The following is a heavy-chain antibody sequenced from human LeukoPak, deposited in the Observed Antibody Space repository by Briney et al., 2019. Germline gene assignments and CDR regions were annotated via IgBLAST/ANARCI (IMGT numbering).Heavy chain of an antibody. CDR2: ISAYNGNT. J-gene: IGHJ5*02. V-gene: IGHV1-18*01. D-gene: IGHD3-22*01. CDR3: ARDTRRGVVITSWFDP. Sequence: EASVKVSCKASGYTFTSYGISWVRQAPGQGLEWMGWISAYNGNTNYAQKLQGRVTMTTDTSTSTAYMELRSLRSDDTAVYYCARDTRRGVVITSWFDPWGQGTLVTVSS. CDR1: GYTFTSYG.